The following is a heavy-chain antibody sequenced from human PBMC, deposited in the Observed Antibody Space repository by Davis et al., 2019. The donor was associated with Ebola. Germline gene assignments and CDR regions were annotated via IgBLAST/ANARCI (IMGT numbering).Heavy chain of an antibody. CDR3: AKSEFYGYYGDYDY. V-gene: IGHV3-23*01. Sequence: GESLKISCAASGFTFSSYAMTWVRQAPGKGLEWVSAISGSGGSTYYADSVKGRFTISRDNSKKTLYLQMNSLRAEDTAVYYCAKSEFYGYYGDYDYWGQGTLVTVSS. D-gene: IGHD4-17*01. CDR1: GFTFSSYA. CDR2: ISGSGGST. J-gene: IGHJ4*02.